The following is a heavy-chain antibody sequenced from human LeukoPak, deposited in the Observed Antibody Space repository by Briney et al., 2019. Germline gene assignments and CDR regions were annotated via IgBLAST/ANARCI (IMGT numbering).Heavy chain of an antibody. J-gene: IGHJ4*02. D-gene: IGHD5-18*01. CDR3: ASTHTQDTAMVGGFDY. V-gene: IGHV5-51*01. CDR2: IYPGDSDT. CDR1: GYSFTSYW. Sequence: GESLKISCKGSGYSFTSYWIGWVRQMPGKGLEWMGIIYPGDSDTRYSPSFQGQVTISADKSISTAYLQWSSLKAPDTAMYYCASTHTQDTAMVGGFDYWGQGTLVTVSS.